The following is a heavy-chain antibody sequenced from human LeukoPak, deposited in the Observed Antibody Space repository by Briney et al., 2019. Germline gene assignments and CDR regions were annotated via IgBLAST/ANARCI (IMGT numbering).Heavy chain of an antibody. V-gene: IGHV1-69*13. D-gene: IGHD5-18*01. CDR1: GGTFSSYA. J-gene: IGHJ5*02. CDR2: IIPIFGTA. CDR3: ARGEGDTTMPT. Sequence: GASVKVSCKASGGTFSSYAISWVRQAPRQGLEWMGGIIPIFGTANYAQKFQGRVTITADESTSTAYMELSSLRSEDTAVYYCARGEGDTTMPTWGQGTLVTVSS.